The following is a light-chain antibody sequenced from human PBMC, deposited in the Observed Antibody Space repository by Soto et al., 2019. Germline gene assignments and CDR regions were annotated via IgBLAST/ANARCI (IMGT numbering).Light chain of an antibody. J-gene: IGLJ2*01. V-gene: IGLV2-14*03. CDR1: SSDIGGFNY. CDR2: EVS. CDR3: SSFTNTTTLVL. Sequence: QSALTQPPYASGTPGQSITISCNGTSSDIGGFNYVSWYQQHPGKAPTLIIYEVSNRPSGISHRFSGSKSGDTASLTISGLQAEDEADYYCSSFTNTTTLVLFGGGTKVTVL.